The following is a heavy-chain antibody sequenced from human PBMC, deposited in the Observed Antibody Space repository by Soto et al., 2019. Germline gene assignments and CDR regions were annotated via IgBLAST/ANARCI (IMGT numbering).Heavy chain of an antibody. CDR1: GGSVSSGSYY. CDR2: IYYSGSP. D-gene: IGHD3-3*01. Sequence: PSETLSLTCTVSGGSVSSGSYYWTWIRQPPGKGLEWIGHIYYSGSPNYNPSLKSRVTISMDTSKSQFSLKLSSVTAADTAVYFCARTYYDFWSGYWRWFDPWGQGTLVTVSS. J-gene: IGHJ5*02. V-gene: IGHV4-61*01. CDR3: ARTYYDFWSGYWRWFDP.